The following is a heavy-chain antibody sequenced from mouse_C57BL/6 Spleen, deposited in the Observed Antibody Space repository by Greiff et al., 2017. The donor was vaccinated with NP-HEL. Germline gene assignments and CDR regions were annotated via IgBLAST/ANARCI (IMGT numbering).Heavy chain of an antibody. J-gene: IGHJ2*01. CDR2: IRNKANNHAT. Sequence: EVQGVESGGGLVQPGGSMKLSCAASGFTFSDAWMDWVRQSPEKGLEWVAEIRNKANNHATYYAESVKGRFTISRDDSKSSVYLQMNSLRAEDTGIYYCTRLYGNYEGYYFDYWGQGTTLTVSS. D-gene: IGHD2-1*01. CDR1: GFTFSDAW. CDR3: TRLYGNYEGYYFDY. V-gene: IGHV6-6*01.